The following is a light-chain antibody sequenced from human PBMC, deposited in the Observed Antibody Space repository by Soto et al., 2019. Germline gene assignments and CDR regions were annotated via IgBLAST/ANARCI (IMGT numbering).Light chain of an antibody. J-gene: IGLJ1*01. CDR3: NSYTSKSTGV. V-gene: IGLV2-14*01. CDR2: EVS. Sequence: QSALTQPASVSGSPGQSITISCTGTSSDVGGYNYVSWYQQHPGKAPKLIIYEVSNRPSGVSNRFSGSKSGNTASMTISGLQAEYEADYYCNSYTSKSTGVFGPGTKLTVL. CDR1: SSDVGGYNY.